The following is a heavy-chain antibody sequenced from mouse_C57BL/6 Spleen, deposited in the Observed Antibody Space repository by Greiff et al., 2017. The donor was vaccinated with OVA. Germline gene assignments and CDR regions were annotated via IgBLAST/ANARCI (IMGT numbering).Heavy chain of an antibody. V-gene: IGHV1-42*01. CDR2: INPSTGGT. D-gene: IGHD1-1*01. Sequence: EVQLQQSGPELVKPGASVKISCKASGYSFTGYYMNWVKQSPEKSLEWIGEINPSTGGTTYNQKFKAKATLTVDKSSSTAYMQLKSLTSEDSAVYYCARRHYYGSSSYFDVWGTGTTVTVSS. CDR1: GYSFTGYY. CDR3: ARRHYYGSSSYFDV. J-gene: IGHJ1*03.